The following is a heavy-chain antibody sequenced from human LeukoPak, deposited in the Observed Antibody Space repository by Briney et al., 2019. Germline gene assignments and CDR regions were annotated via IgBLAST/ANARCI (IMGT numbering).Heavy chain of an antibody. Sequence: PGGSLRLSCAASGFTFDDYAMHWVRQAPGKGLEWVSLISWDGDSTYYADSVKGRFTISRDNIKNSLSLQMNSLTSEDTAVYYCAKGSNYGPPTDFYYYMHVWGKGTTVTVSS. CDR1: GFTFDDYA. CDR2: ISWDGDST. D-gene: IGHD1-26*01. CDR3: AKGSNYGPPTDFYYYMHV. V-gene: IGHV3-43D*03. J-gene: IGHJ6*03.